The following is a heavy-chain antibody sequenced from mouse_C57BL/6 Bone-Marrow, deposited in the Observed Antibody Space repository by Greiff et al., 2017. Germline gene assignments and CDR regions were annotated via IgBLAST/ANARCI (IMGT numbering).Heavy chain of an antibody. V-gene: IGHV14-4*01. J-gene: IGHJ1*03. CDR3: TTSVVAPRFDV. CDR2: IDPETGDT. CDR1: GFNIKDDY. Sequence: EVQLQESGAELVRPGASVKLSCTASGFNIKDDYMHWVKQRPEQGLEWIGWIDPETGDTAYASKFQGKATITADTSSNTAYLQLSSLTSEDTAVYYCTTSVVAPRFDVWGTGTTVTVSS. D-gene: IGHD1-1*01.